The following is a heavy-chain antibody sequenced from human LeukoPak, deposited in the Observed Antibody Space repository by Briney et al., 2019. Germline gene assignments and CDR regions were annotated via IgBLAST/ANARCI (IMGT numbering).Heavy chain of an antibody. V-gene: IGHV3-48*03. J-gene: IGHJ6*02. Sequence: GGSLRLSCAASGFTISSYEMNWVRQAPGKGLEWVSYISSSGSTIYYADSVKGRFTISRDNAKNSLYLQMNSLRAEDTAVYYCAREGSFYAYGMDVWGQGTTVTVSS. CDR1: GFTISSYE. D-gene: IGHD3-16*01. CDR3: AREGSFYAYGMDV. CDR2: ISSSGSTI.